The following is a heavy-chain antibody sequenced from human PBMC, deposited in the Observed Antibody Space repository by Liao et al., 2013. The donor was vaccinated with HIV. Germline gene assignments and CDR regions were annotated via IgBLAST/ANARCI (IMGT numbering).Heavy chain of an antibody. CDR2: IYTSGST. Sequence: QVQLQESGPGLVKPSQTLSLTCTVSGGSISSGSYYWSWIRQPAGKGLEWIGRIYTSGSTNYNPSLKSRVTISIDTSKNQFSLKLSSVTAADTAVYYCARHYQLLSGLAFDIWGQGTMVTVSS. J-gene: IGHJ3*02. V-gene: IGHV4-61*02. D-gene: IGHD2-2*01. CDR1: GGSISSGSYY. CDR3: ARHYQLLSGLAFDI.